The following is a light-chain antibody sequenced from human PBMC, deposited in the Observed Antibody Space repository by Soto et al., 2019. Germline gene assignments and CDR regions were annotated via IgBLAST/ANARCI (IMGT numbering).Light chain of an antibody. CDR3: ATWDDIHNNVI. CDR1: SSNIGSNT. V-gene: IGLV1-44*01. Sequence: QSVLTQSPSASGSSGQKVSISCSGSSSNIGSNTVNWYQLVPGTAPKLLIYSNDQRPSAVPGRFSGSKSGTSASLTISGLQSEDEADYYCATWDDIHNNVIFGGGTKLTVL. J-gene: IGLJ2*01. CDR2: SND.